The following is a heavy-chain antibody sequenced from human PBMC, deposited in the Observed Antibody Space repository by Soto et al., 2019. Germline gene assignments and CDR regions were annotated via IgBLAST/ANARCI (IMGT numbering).Heavy chain of an antibody. CDR2: ISSSSSTI. Sequence: GGSLRLSCAASGFTFSSYSMNWVRQAPGKELEWVSYISSSSSTIYYADSVKGRFTISRDNAKNSLYLQMNSLRAEDTAVYYCASLVVPAAPRIGGPDYWGQGTLVTVSS. D-gene: IGHD2-2*01. CDR1: GFTFSSYS. J-gene: IGHJ4*02. V-gene: IGHV3-48*01. CDR3: ASLVVPAAPRIGGPDY.